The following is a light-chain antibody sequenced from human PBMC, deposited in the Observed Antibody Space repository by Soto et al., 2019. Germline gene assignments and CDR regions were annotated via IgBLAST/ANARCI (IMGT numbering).Light chain of an antibody. CDR3: QQRHMWPIT. CDR1: QSVSSY. V-gene: IGKV3-11*01. J-gene: IGKJ5*01. Sequence: IVFTQSPATLSLSPGDRATLSCRASQSVSSYLAWYQQKPGQAPRLLIYDASNRATGIPPRFSGSGSGTDFTLTISSLEPEDSAVYYCQQRHMWPITCGQGTDWRL. CDR2: DAS.